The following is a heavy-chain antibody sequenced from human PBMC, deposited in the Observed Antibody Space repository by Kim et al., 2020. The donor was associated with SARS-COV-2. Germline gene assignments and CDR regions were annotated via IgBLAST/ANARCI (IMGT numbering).Heavy chain of an antibody. D-gene: IGHD3-16*01. J-gene: IGHJ4*02. CDR2: IKISNGDT. CDR3: TRLIGTTTQFDY. Sequence: ASVKVSCKTSGYTFIDSGMHWVRQAPGQRFEWMGVIKISNGDTTYSQKFQDRPTISTDTTAGTAYMELSSQISEDTAVYYCTRLIGTTTQFDYWGQGTLVTVSS. V-gene: IGHV1-3*04. CDR1: GYTFIDSG.